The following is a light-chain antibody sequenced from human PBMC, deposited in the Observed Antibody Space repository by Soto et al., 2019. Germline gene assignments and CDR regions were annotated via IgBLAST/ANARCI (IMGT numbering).Light chain of an antibody. Sequence: QSVLTQPPSVSAAPGQRVTISCSGSASNVGTHFVSWYQQSPGAAPKLFIYDNDERPSEIPDRFSGSKSDTSATLTITGLQTGDEADYYCGTWDSGLTAGVFGGGTQLTVL. CDR1: ASNVGTHF. J-gene: IGLJ2*01. CDR2: DND. CDR3: GTWDSGLTAGV. V-gene: IGLV1-51*01.